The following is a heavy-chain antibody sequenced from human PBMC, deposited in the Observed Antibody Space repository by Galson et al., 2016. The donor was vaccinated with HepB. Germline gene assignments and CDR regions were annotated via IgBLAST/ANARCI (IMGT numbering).Heavy chain of an antibody. Sequence: SETLSLTCAVYGGSFSGYYWSWIRQPPGKGLEWIGEINHSGSSNYNPSLKSRVSISADTSRSQFSLRLSSVTAADTAVYYCARVHRFTRRLWFDPWGQGTLVTVSS. D-gene: IGHD3-3*01. CDR2: INHSGSS. CDR1: GGSFSGYY. J-gene: IGHJ5*02. CDR3: ARVHRFTRRLWFDP. V-gene: IGHV4-34*01.